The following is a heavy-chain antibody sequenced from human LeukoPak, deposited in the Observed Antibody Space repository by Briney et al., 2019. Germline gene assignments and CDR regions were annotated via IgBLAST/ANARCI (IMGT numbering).Heavy chain of an antibody. Sequence: PGGSLRLSCAASGFTFSSYGMHWVRQAPGKGLEWVAFIRYDGSNKYYADSVKGRFTISRDNSKNTLYLQMNSLRAEDTAVYYCAKDLTYRAPIVVVPYFDYWGQGTLVTVSS. CDR2: IRYDGSNK. J-gene: IGHJ4*02. CDR1: GFTFSSYG. D-gene: IGHD3-22*01. CDR3: AKDLTYRAPIVVVPYFDY. V-gene: IGHV3-30*02.